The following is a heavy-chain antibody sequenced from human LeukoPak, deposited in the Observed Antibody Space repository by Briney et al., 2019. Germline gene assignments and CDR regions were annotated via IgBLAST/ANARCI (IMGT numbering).Heavy chain of an antibody. CDR2: IYYSGST. CDR1: GGSTSGYY. Sequence: ETVSLTCTVSGGSTSGYYWSWIRQPPGKGLEWIGDIYYSGSTNYNPSLKSRVTMSVDTSKNQFSLKLNSVTAADTAVYYCAGGRSSNWFDPWGQGVLVVVSS. J-gene: IGHJ5*02. V-gene: IGHV4-59*01. CDR3: AGGRSSNWFDP. D-gene: IGHD3-16*02.